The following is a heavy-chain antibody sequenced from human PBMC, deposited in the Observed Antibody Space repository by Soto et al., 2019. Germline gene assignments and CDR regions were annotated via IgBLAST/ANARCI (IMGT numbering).Heavy chain of an antibody. V-gene: IGHV4-38-2*02. Sequence: SETLSLTCDVSGFSISSGYYWAWIRQSPGKGLEWIGSIHPSGSVYYNPALKSRVILLVDSSKNQFSMKLKSVTAADSAMYYCARDLGQTALASWGQGTVSPSPQ. D-gene: IGHD5-18*01. CDR2: IHPSGSV. J-gene: IGHJ4*02. CDR1: GFSISSGYY. CDR3: ARDLGQTALAS.